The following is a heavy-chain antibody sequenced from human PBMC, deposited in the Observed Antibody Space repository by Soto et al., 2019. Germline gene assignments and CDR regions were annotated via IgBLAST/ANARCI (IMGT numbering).Heavy chain of an antibody. Sequence: GGSLRLSCAASGFTFSTYSMNWVRQAPGKGLEWVSYISSISSIIYYADSMKGRFTISKDNAKDSLYLQMNSLRDEDTAVYYCAKDWVEMATISSYGMGVWGQGTTVTVSS. CDR2: ISSISSII. CDR3: AKDWVEMATISSYGMGV. V-gene: IGHV3-48*02. CDR1: GFTFSTYS. J-gene: IGHJ6*02. D-gene: IGHD5-12*01.